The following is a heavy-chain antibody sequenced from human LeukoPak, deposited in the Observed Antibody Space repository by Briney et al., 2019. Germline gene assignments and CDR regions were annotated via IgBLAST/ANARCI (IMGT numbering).Heavy chain of an antibody. CDR3: ARARGYYDSGGYYRHDVFDI. V-gene: IGHV3-74*01. J-gene: IGHJ3*02. D-gene: IGHD3-22*01. CDR1: GFTFSSYW. Sequence: GGSLRLSCAASGFTFSSYWMNWVRQAPGKGLVWVSRIASDGSSTTYADSVKGRFTISRDSSKNTLYLHMNSLRAEDTAVYYCARARGYYDSGGYYRHDVFDIWGQGTMVIVSS. CDR2: IASDGSST.